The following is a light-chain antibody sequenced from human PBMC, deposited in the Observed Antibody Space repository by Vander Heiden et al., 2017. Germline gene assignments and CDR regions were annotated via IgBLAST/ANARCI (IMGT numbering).Light chain of an antibody. Sequence: DIVMSQSPLSLLFTPGVAAFTPCGSSQSRLHSNGYNYLDWYMQRPGQSPQILVYLGSNRASGVPDRCSGSGSGTDFTLKISRVEAEDVGVYYCMQALQTFTFGQGTRLEIK. CDR1: QSRLHSNGYNY. V-gene: IGKV2-28*01. CDR2: LGS. CDR3: MQALQTFT. J-gene: IGKJ5*01.